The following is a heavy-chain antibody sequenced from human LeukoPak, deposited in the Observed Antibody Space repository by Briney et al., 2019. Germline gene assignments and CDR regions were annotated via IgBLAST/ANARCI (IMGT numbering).Heavy chain of an antibody. CDR1: GFTFTSSG. D-gene: IGHD3-22*01. Sequence: VASVKVSCKASGFTFTSSGMQWVRQARGQRLEWIGWIVVGSGDTNYAQKFQERVTITRDMSTSTAYMELSSLRSEDTAVYYCVADPYYDASGPPRWFDPWGQGTLVTVSS. CDR2: IVVGSGDT. CDR3: VADPYYDASGPPRWFDP. V-gene: IGHV1-58*02. J-gene: IGHJ5*02.